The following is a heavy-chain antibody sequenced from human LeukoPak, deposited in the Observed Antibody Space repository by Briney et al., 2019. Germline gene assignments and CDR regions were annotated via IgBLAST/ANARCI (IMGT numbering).Heavy chain of an antibody. CDR2: IYTSGST. CDR1: GGSISSYY. V-gene: IGHV4-4*09. CDR3: ARQSHYYYMGV. J-gene: IGHJ6*03. Sequence: SETLSLTCTVSGGSISSYYWSWIRQPPGKGLEWIGYIYTSGSTNYNPSLKSRVTISVDTSKNQFSLKLSSVTAADTAVYYCARQSHYYYMGVWGKGTTVTVSS.